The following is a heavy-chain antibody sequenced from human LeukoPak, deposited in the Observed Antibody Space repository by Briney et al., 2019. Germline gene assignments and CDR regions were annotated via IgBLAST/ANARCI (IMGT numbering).Heavy chain of an antibody. CDR3: ARDGHASGSHDY. CDR2: IKQDGSKK. V-gene: IGHV3-7*01. Sequence: QPGGSLRLSCAASEFTFSNYWMSWVRQAPGKGLEWVANIKQDGSKKHYVDSVKGRFTISRDNGKNSLYLQMNSLRAEDTALYYCARDGHASGSHDYWGQGTLVTVSS. J-gene: IGHJ4*02. D-gene: IGHD3-10*01. CDR1: EFTFSNYW.